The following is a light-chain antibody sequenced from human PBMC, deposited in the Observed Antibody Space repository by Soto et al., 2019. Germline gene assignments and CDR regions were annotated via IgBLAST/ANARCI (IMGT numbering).Light chain of an antibody. V-gene: IGKV3-20*01. Sequence: EIVLTQSPGTLSLSPGERATLSCRASQSVSSSLAWYQQKPGQAPRLLIHGASSRATGIPDRFSGSGSGTDFTLTISRLEPEDFAVYSCQQYVSAPLTFGQGTKVEIK. CDR2: GAS. CDR3: QQYVSAPLT. CDR1: QSVSSS. J-gene: IGKJ1*01.